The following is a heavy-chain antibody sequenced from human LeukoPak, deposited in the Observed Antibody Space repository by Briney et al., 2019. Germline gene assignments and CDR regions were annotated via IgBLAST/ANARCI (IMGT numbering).Heavy chain of an antibody. V-gene: IGHV4-39*07. CDR3: ATDDYGLDY. CDR2: IYYSGST. D-gene: IGHD4-17*01. CDR1: GGPISISGYS. Sequence: SETLSLTCTVSGGPISISGYSWGGIRQPQGKGLEWIGSIYYSGSTYYNPSLKSRVTISVDTSKNQFSLKLSSVTAADTAVYYCATDDYGLDYWGQGTLVTVSS. J-gene: IGHJ4*02.